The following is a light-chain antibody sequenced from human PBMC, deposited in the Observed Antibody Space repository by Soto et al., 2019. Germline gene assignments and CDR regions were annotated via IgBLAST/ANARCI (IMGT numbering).Light chain of an antibody. CDR2: DVT. CDR1: SGDVGSYNY. V-gene: IGLV2-11*01. J-gene: IGLJ2*01. Sequence: QSALTQPRSVSGSLGQSVTISCTGTSGDVGSYNYVSWYQQHPGKDPKLMIYDVTVRPSGVPDRFSGSKSGNMAALTISGLQADDEADYYCCSYAGSWSLFGGGTKLTVL. CDR3: CSYAGSWSL.